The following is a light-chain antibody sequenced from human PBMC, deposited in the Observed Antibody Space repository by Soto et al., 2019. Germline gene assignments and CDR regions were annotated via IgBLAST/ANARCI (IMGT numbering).Light chain of an antibody. CDR1: NSNIGKNY. CDR2: DNN. V-gene: IGLV1-51*01. J-gene: IGLJ3*02. CDR3: GTWDTSLSAGV. Sequence: HSVLTQPPSVSAAPGQEVTISCSGSNSNIGKNYVSWYQQIPGTAPKLLIYDNNKRPSGIPDRFSASKSGASATLGITGLQTGDEADYYCGTWDTSLSAGVFGGGTKLTVL.